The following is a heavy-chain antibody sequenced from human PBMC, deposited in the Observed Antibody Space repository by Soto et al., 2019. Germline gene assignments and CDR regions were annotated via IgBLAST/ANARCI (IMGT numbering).Heavy chain of an antibody. V-gene: IGHV4-39*01. D-gene: IGHD2-2*03. CDR1: GGSISSHSHY. CDR3: ARKTAVMIAEVDVEL. Sequence: QLQLQESGPGLVKPSETLSLTCTVSGGSISSHSHYWGWLRQPPGKGLEWIGSIYYSGSTYYNPSLKKRVTKSVDTSTNQFALKLTTVTAAETAMYFCARKTAVMIAEVDVELWGQGTMVTVSS. CDR2: IYYSGST. J-gene: IGHJ3*01.